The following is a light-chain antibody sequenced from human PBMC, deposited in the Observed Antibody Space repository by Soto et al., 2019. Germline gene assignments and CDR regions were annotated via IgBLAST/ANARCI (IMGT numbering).Light chain of an antibody. Sequence: EIVLTQSPDTLSLSPGASSTLCCRASQPVSSYLLWYQQKRGQAPRLLIYDASNRAIGIPARFSGSGSGTDFTLTISSLEPEDFAVYYCQQRMNWPLTFGQGTRLEIK. CDR2: DAS. CDR1: QPVSSY. V-gene: IGKV3-11*01. J-gene: IGKJ5*01. CDR3: QQRMNWPLT.